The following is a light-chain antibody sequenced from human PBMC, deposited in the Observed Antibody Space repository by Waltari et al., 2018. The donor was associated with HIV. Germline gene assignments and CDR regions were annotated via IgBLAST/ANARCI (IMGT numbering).Light chain of an antibody. V-gene: IGLV2-23*02. CDR3: CSYASSSVV. J-gene: IGLJ2*01. Sequence: QSALTQPASVSGSPGQSITISCTGTSSDVGSYNLVSWYQQHPGTAPKLMIYAVTKRPSGVSNRCSGSKSGNTASLTISGVQAEDEADYYCCSYASSSVVFGGGTKLTVL. CDR2: AVT. CDR1: SSDVGSYNL.